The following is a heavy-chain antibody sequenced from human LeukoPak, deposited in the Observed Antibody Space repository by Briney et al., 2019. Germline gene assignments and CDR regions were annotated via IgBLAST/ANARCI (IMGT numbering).Heavy chain of an antibody. CDR2: IKQDGSEK. D-gene: IGHD3-22*01. Sequence: GGSLRLSCAASGFTFSSYWMSWVRQAPGEGLEWVANIKQDGSEKYYVDSVKGRFTISRDNAKNSLCLQMNSLRAEDTAVYYCARVTYYYDSSGYYADAFDIWGQGTMVTVSS. CDR1: GFTFSSYW. CDR3: ARVTYYYDSSGYYADAFDI. J-gene: IGHJ3*02. V-gene: IGHV3-7*01.